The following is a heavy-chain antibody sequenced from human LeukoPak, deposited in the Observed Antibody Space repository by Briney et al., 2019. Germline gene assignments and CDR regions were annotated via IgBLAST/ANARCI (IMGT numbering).Heavy chain of an antibody. V-gene: IGHV1-2*02. D-gene: IGHD1-26*01. J-gene: IGHJ4*02. CDR1: GYTFTGFF. CDR3: ANVAMGTTAFVY. CDR2: INPNSGGT. Sequence: GASVKVSCKASGYTFTGFFIHWVRQAPGQGLEWMGWINPNSGGTNYAQKFQGRVTMTRDTSISSAYMELSRLTSDDTAVYYCANVAMGTTAFVYWGQGTLVTVSS.